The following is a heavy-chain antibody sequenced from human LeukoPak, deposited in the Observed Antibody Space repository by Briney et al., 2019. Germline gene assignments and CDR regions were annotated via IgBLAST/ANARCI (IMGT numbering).Heavy chain of an antibody. CDR3: ARNRDGYNSFDY. J-gene: IGHJ4*02. CDR1: GFTFSDYY. D-gene: IGHD5-24*01. CDR2: IYYSGSS. Sequence: LRLSCAASGFTFSDYYMSWIRQHPGKGLEWNGYIYYSGSSYYNPSLRSRVTISVDTSKNHFSLKLSSVTAADTAVYYCARNRDGYNSFDYWGQGTLVTVSS. V-gene: IGHV4-31*02.